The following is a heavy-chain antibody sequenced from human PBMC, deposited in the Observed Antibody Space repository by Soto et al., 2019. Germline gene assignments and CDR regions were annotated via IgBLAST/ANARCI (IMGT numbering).Heavy chain of an antibody. CDR3: AREGSSGFGMDV. J-gene: IGHJ6*02. Sequence: ETLSLTCTVSGGSIRSYYWSWIRQPAGKALEWIGRIYTSGTTNYNPSLKSRVTILLDTSKYQFSLDLSSVTDADTAVYYCAREGSSGFGMDVWGQGTTVTVSS. CDR1: GGSIRSYY. V-gene: IGHV4-4*07. CDR2: IYTSGTT. D-gene: IGHD6-25*01.